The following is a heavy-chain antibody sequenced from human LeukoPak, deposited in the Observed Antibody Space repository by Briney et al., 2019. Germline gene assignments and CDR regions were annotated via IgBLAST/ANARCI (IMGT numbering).Heavy chain of an antibody. J-gene: IGHJ5*02. CDR1: GFTVSSNY. CDR3: AREAYYDSSGYIP. V-gene: IGHV3-66*01. D-gene: IGHD3-22*01. CDR2: IYSGGST. Sequence: GGSLRLSCAASGFTVSSNYMSWVRQAPGKGLEWVSVIYSGGSTYYADSVKGRFTISRDNSKNTLYLQVNSLRAEDTAVYYCAREAYYDSSGYIPWGQGTLVTVSS.